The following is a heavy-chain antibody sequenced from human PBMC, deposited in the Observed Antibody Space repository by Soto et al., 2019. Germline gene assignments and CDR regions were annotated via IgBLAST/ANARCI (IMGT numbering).Heavy chain of an antibody. Sequence: EVQLVESGGGLVEPGGSLRLSCAASGITFSNAWMNWVRKAPGKGLEYIGRIRSKTDGGTTEYAAPVEGRFTVSRDDSKNTLYLQMSGLQTEDKAVYYCTTTRPGTNVFDNWGQGTLVTVSS. CDR3: TTTRPGTNVFDN. V-gene: IGHV3-15*01. J-gene: IGHJ3*02. CDR1: GITFSNAW. D-gene: IGHD6-13*01. CDR2: IRSKTDGGTT.